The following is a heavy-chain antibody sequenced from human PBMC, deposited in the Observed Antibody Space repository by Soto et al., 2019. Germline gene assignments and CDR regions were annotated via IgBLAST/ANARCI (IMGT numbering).Heavy chain of an antibody. CDR1: GFTFSSFA. CDR2: ISGTGDGV. Sequence: GGSLRLSCAASGFTFSSFALSWVRQAPGKGLEWVSAISGTGDGVDYADSVKGQFTISRDNSKNTLYLQMNSLRVGDTAVYYCAGPGYSSQDYWGQGALVTVSS. V-gene: IGHV3-23*01. J-gene: IGHJ4*02. D-gene: IGHD5-18*01. CDR3: AGPGYSSQDY.